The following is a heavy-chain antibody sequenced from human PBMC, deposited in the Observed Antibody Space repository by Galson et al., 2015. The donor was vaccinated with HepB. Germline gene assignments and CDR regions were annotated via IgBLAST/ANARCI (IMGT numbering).Heavy chain of an antibody. V-gene: IGHV3-23*01. CDR3: AKDPGMATIFYFDY. D-gene: IGHD5-24*01. CDR1: GFTFSSYA. J-gene: IGHJ4*02. CDR2: ISGRDST. Sequence: SLRLSCAASGFTFSSYAMSWVRQAPGKGPEWVAAISGRDSTFYADSLKGRFTISRDNSKNTLYLMINSLRAEDTAIYYCAKDPGMATIFYFDYWGQGTLVIVSS.